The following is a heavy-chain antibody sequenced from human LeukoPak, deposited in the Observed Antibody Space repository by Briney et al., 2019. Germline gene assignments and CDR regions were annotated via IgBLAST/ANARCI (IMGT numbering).Heavy chain of an antibody. CDR2: ISGSGGST. V-gene: IGHV3-23*01. D-gene: IGHD6-19*01. J-gene: IGHJ4*02. Sequence: GGSLRLSCAASGFTFSSYAMSWVRQAPGKGLEGVSAISGSGGSTYYADSVKGRFTSARDNSKNTLYLQMNSLRAEDTAVYYCAKASSSGWNYFDYWGQGTLVTVSS. CDR1: GFTFSSYA. CDR3: AKASSSGWNYFDY.